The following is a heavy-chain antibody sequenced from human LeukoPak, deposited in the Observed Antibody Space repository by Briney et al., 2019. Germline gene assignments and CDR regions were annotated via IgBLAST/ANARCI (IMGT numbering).Heavy chain of an antibody. V-gene: IGHV3-23*01. CDR3: AKAAVTTCRGAYCYPFDY. Sequence: GGSLRLSCAASGFTFSSYAMSWVCQAPGKGLEWVSAISDSGNTYHADSVKGRFTISRDSSKNTLFLQMNRLRPEDAAVYYCAKAAVTTCRGAYCYPFDYWGQGTLVTVSS. CDR2: ISDSGNT. CDR1: GFTFSSYA. D-gene: IGHD2-21*01. J-gene: IGHJ4*02.